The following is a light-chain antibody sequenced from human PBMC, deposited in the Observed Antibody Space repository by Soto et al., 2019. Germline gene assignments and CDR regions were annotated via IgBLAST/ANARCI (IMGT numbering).Light chain of an antibody. CDR1: QSVLYGPNNKNS. CDR3: QYRGT. Sequence: DIVLTQSPDSLAVSLGERATINCKSSQSVLYGPNNKNSLAWYQQKPGQPPKLLIYWASTRESGVPDRFSGSGSGTAFTHTISSLRAEDVAVYYCQYRGTFGPGTKVNV. CDR2: WAS. V-gene: IGKV4-1*01. J-gene: IGKJ3*01.